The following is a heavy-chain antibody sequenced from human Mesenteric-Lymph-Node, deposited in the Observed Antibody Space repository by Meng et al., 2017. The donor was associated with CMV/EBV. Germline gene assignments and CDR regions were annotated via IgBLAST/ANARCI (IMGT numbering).Heavy chain of an antibody. CDR1: GGSITSSSYY. CDR3: AKDYSSSWYGRYFDY. D-gene: IGHD6-13*01. CDR2: IYYSGST. Sequence: SETLSLTCTVSGGSITSSSYYWGWIRQPPGKGLEWIGNIYYSGSTYYNPSLKSRVVISVDTSRNQFSLKLSSVTAADTAVYYCAKDYSSSWYGRYFDYWGQGTLVTVSS. V-gene: IGHV4-39*07. J-gene: IGHJ4*02.